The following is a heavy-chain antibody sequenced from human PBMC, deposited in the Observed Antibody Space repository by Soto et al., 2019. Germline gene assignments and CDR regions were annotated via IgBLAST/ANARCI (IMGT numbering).Heavy chain of an antibody. CDR3: ARGWEYSYGYSYYGIDV. D-gene: IGHD5-18*01. CDR2: IYSGGST. J-gene: IGHJ6*02. Sequence: GGSLRLSCAASGFTVSSNYMSWVRQAPGKGLEWVSVIYSGGSTYYADSVKGRFTISRDNSKNTLYLQMNSLRAEDTAVYYCARGWEYSYGYSYYGIDVWGQGATVTVSS. V-gene: IGHV3-53*01. CDR1: GFTVSSNY.